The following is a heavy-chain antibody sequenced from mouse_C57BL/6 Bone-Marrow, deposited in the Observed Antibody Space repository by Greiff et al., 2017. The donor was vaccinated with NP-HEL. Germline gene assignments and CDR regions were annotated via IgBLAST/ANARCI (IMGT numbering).Heavy chain of an antibody. D-gene: IGHD2-4*01. V-gene: IGHV1-15*01. CDR3: TRRRRLRRNYYAMDY. J-gene: IGHJ4*01. CDR2: IDPETGGT. CDR1: AYTFTDYE. Sequence: QVQLKQSGAELVRPGASVTLSCKASAYTFTDYEMHWVKQTPVHGLEWIGVIDPETGGTAYNQKFKGKAILTADKSTSTAYMELRSLTSEDSAVYYCTRRRRLRRNYYAMDYWGQGTSVTVSS.